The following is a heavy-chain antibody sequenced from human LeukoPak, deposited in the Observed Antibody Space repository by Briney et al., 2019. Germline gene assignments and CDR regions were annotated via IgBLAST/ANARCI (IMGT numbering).Heavy chain of an antibody. CDR2: ISGGGDII. Sequence: GGSLRLSCAASGFTFSSYAMNWIRQAPGKGLEWVSYISGGGDIIKYADSAKGRFTISRDNAKNSLYLQMNSLRAEDTAVYYCARDYSNLGFDFWGQGTLVTVSS. CDR3: ARDYSNLGFDF. J-gene: IGHJ4*02. V-gene: IGHV3-48*04. D-gene: IGHD4-11*01. CDR1: GFTFSSYA.